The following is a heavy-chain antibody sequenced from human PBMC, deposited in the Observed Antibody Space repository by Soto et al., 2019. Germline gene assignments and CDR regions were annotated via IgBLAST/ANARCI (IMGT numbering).Heavy chain of an antibody. CDR3: AKVKPYGAYYFDF. Sequence: GGSLRLSCVASGFTFSSHAMSWVRQAQGKGLEWVSDISGSGGSTYYADSVKGRFTVSRDDSKNTLYLQMNSLRAEDTAVYYCAKVKPYGAYYFDFWGQGTLVTVSS. CDR2: ISGSGGST. J-gene: IGHJ4*02. D-gene: IGHD4-17*01. V-gene: IGHV3-23*01. CDR1: GFTFSSHA.